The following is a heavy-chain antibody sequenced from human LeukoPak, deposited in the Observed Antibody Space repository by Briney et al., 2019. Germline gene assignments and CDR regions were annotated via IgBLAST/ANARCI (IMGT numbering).Heavy chain of an antibody. CDR1: GFTFGDYA. V-gene: IGHV3-9*01. CDR2: ISWNSDAV. D-gene: IGHD5-12*01. J-gene: IGHJ4*02. Sequence: GGSLRLSCAASGFTFGDYAMHWVRQAPGKGLEWVSTISWNSDAVDYAASVKGRFTISRDNAKNSLYLQMNSLRAEDTAVYYCARGSGYDYVSYYWGQGTLVTVSS. CDR3: ARGSGYDYVSYY.